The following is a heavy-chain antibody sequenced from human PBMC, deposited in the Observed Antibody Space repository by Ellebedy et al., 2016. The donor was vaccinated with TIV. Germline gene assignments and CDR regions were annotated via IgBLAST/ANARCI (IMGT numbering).Heavy chain of an antibody. Sequence: SETLSLTCTVSGGSISSGGYYWSWIRQHPGKGLEWIGYIYYSGSTYYNPSLKSRVTISVDTSKNQFSLKLSSVTAADTAVYYCARDYGDHYWYFDLWGRGTLVTVSS. V-gene: IGHV4-31*03. J-gene: IGHJ2*01. CDR3: ARDYGDHYWYFDL. CDR2: IYYSGST. D-gene: IGHD4-17*01. CDR1: GGSISSGGYY.